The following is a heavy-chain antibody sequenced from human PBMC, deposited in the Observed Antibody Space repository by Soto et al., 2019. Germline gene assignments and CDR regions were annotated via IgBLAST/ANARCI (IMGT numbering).Heavy chain of an antibody. Sequence: QVQLVQSGAEVKKPGSSVKVSCKASGGTFSSYAISWVRQAPGQGLEWMGGIIPIFGTANYAQKFQGRVTITADESTSTAYMELSSLRSEDTAVYYCARDEDGSSSTGTSYYYYGMDVWGQGTTVTVSS. V-gene: IGHV1-69*01. J-gene: IGHJ6*02. CDR1: GGTFSSYA. CDR3: ARDEDGSSSTGTSYYYYGMDV. D-gene: IGHD6-6*01. CDR2: IIPIFGTA.